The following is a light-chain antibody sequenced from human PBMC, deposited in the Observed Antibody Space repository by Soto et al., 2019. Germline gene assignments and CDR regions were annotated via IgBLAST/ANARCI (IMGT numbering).Light chain of an antibody. Sequence: EIVMTHSPATLSVSPGERATLSCRASQSVSSSLAWYQQKPGQAPRLLIYGASTRATGIPARFSGSGSGTDFTLTISRLEPEDFAVYYCQQEFTFGPGTKVDI. CDR1: QSVSSS. J-gene: IGKJ3*01. CDR3: QQEFT. V-gene: IGKV3D-15*01. CDR2: GAS.